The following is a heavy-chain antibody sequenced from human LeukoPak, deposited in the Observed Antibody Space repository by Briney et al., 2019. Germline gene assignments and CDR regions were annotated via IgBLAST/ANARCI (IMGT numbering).Heavy chain of an antibody. CDR1: GGSISSYY. J-gene: IGHJ6*02. D-gene: IGHD1-1*01. Sequence: SETLSLTCTVSGGSISSYYWSWIRQPPGKGLEWIGIIYYSGSTYYNPSLKSRVTISVDMSKNQFSLKLTSVTAADTAVYYCARPPVHRATGTRSGMDVWGQGTTVTVSS. CDR3: ARPPVHRATGTRSGMDV. V-gene: IGHV4-39*01. CDR2: IYYSGST.